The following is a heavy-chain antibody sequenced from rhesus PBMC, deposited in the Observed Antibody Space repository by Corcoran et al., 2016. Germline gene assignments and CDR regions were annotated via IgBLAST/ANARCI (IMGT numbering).Heavy chain of an antibody. Sequence: VQLQESGPGVVKPSEALSLTWAVSGDSIHTSYPWRCLRQSPGKGLEWIAHIGGSSGSTNYNPSLKSRVTISKDTSKYQFSLNLSSVTAADTAMYYCVRSGSSWTYFDNWGQGVLVTVSS. CDR1: GDSIHTSYP. CDR2: IGGSSGST. CDR3: VRSGSSWTYFDN. D-gene: IGHD6-13*01. V-gene: IGHV4-127*01. J-gene: IGHJ4*01.